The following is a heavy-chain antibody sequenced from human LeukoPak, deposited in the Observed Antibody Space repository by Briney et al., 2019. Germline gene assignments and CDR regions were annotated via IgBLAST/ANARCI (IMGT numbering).Heavy chain of an antibody. CDR1: GFTFSSYA. Sequence: PGGSLRLSCAASGFTFSSYAMSWVRQAPGKGLEWVSAISGSGGSTYYADSVKGRFTISRDNSKNTLYLQMNSLRAEDTAVYYCAKAPIAAAGTVGCPTPGHFFDIWGQGTMVTVSS. CDR2: ISGSGGST. D-gene: IGHD6-13*01. CDR3: AKAPIAAAGTVGCPTPGHFFDI. V-gene: IGHV3-23*01. J-gene: IGHJ3*02.